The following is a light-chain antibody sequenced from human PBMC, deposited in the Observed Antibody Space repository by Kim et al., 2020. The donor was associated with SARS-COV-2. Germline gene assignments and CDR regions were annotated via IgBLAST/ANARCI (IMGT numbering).Light chain of an antibody. CDR2: SND. CDR1: RSNLGRNY. CDR3: ATWDDSLKV. V-gene: IGLV1-47*01. J-gene: IGLJ1*01. Sequence: PCQKFTISCSGSRSNLGRNYVFWYQQLPETAPKLLLYSNDQRPSGVPDRFSGSKSGTSASLAISGLRSDDEADYFCATWDDSLKVFGTGTQLTVL.